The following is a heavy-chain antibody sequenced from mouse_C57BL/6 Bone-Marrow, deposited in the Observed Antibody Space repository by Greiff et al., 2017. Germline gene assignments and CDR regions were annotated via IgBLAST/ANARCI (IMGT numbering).Heavy chain of an antibody. J-gene: IGHJ2*01. CDR1: GYTFTSYG. Sequence: VQLQQSGPELARPGASVKLSCKASGYTFTSYGISWVKQSTGKGLEWIGEIYPRSGNTYYNEKFKGKATLTADKSYSTASMELRSLTSEDSAVYFCARRGFDYWGQGTTLTVSS. V-gene: IGHV1-81*01. CDR3: ARRGFDY. CDR2: IYPRSGNT.